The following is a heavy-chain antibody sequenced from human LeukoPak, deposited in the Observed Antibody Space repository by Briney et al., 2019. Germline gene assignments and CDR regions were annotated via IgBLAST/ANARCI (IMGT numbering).Heavy chain of an antibody. CDR3: ANVDIVVVPPAPNYDY. CDR1: GFTFSNYA. CDR2: ISGSGGST. D-gene: IGHD2-2*01. V-gene: IGHV3-23*01. J-gene: IGHJ4*02. Sequence: PGGSLRLSCAASGFTFSNYAMSWVRQAPGKGLEWVSAISGSGGSTYYADSVKGRFTISRDNSKNTLYLQMNSLRGEDTAVCYCANVDIVVVPPAPNYDYWGQGTLVTVSS.